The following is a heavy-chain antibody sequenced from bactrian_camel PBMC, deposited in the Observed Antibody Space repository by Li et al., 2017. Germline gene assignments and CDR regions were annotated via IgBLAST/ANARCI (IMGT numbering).Heavy chain of an antibody. J-gene: IGHJ4*01. CDR3: AADRYGGSWNLGALCVRTQYEHNY. CDR2: LDSDGKR. V-gene: IGHV3S53*01. D-gene: IGHD6*01. Sequence: HVQLVESGGGSVQSGGSLTLSCAVSGWRPTTWCMAWFRRPLGKDREGVAALDSDGKRTYADSVRGRFSISRDNAKNTVYLQMNSLKAEDTAMYYCAADRYGGSWNLGALCVRTQYEHNYWGQGTQVTVS. CDR1: GWRPTTWC.